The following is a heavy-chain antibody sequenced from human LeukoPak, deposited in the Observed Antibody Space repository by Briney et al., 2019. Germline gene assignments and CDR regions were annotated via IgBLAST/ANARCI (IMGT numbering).Heavy chain of an antibody. J-gene: IGHJ4*02. CDR2: ISSSGGTM. Sequence: GGSLRLSCAASGFTFSSYEMNWVRQAPGKGLEWVSYISSSGGTMYYADSVKGRFTISRDNAKNSLYLQMNSLRAEDTAVYYCARDGYSGYEPFDSWGQGTLVTVSS. CDR1: GFTFSSYE. D-gene: IGHD5-12*01. CDR3: ARDGYSGYEPFDS. V-gene: IGHV3-48*03.